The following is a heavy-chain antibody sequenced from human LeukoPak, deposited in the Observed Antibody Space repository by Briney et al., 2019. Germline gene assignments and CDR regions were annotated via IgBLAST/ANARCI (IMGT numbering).Heavy chain of an antibody. CDR3: AKGIGSGSYRNWFDP. V-gene: IGHV3-66*01. J-gene: IGHJ5*02. CDR2: IYSGGST. D-gene: IGHD3-10*01. CDR1: GFTVSSNY. Sequence: GGSLRLSCAASGFTVSSNYMSWVRQAPGKGLEWVSVIYSGGSTYYADSVKGRFTISRDNSKNTLYLQMNSLRAEDTAVYYCAKGIGSGSYRNWFDPWGQGTLVTVSS.